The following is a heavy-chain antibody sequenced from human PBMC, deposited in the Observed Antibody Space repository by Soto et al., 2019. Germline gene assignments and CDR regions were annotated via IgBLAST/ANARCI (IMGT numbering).Heavy chain of an antibody. Sequence: QVQRVQSGPEVKKPGTSVKVSCKASEFTFTTATVQWVRQARGQSLEWIGWSVVGSGHTNYAEKVQDRVTITRDVSTETAYMERTNLRSEATAAYYCATDWGGGGDCPLDAWGQGTLVTVSA. V-gene: IGHV1-58*01. CDR1: EFTFTTAT. D-gene: IGHD2-21*02. J-gene: IGHJ5*02. CDR2: SVVGSGHT. CDR3: ATDWGGGGDCPLDA.